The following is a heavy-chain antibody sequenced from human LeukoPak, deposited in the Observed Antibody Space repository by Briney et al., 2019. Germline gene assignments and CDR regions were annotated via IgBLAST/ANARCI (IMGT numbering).Heavy chain of an antibody. CDR3: AKDKFEGYYDSSGYNYYFDY. V-gene: IGHV3-23*01. J-gene: IGHJ4*02. CDR2: ISGSGGST. D-gene: IGHD3-22*01. CDR1: GFTFSSYA. Sequence: AGGSLRLSCAASGFTFSSYAMSWVRQAPGKGLEWVSAISGSGGSTCYADSVKGRFTISRDNSKNTLYLQMNSLRAEDTAVYYCAKDKFEGYYDSSGYNYYFDYWGQGTLVTVSS.